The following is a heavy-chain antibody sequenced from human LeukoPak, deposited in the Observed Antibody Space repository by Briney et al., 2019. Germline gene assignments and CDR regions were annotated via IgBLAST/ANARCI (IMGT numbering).Heavy chain of an antibody. J-gene: IGHJ4*02. V-gene: IGHV1-69*13. CDR1: GGTFSSYA. Sequence: ASVKVSCKASGGTFSSYAISWVRQAPGQGLEWMGGIIPIFGTANYAQKFQGRVTITADESTSTAYMELSSLRSEDTAVYYCARLQSNVLRYFDWLLEFDYWGQGTLVTVSS. D-gene: IGHD3-9*01. CDR2: IIPIFGTA. CDR3: ARLQSNVLRYFDWLLEFDY.